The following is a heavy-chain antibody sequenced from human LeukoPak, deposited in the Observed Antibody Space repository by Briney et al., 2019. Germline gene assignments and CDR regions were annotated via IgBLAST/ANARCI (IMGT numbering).Heavy chain of an antibody. CDR1: GYTFTSYG. CDR2: ISPYNGNT. CDR3: ARELWAAAASYYFDY. J-gene: IGHJ4*02. Sequence: ASVKVSCKASGYTFTSYGISWVRQAPGQGLEWMGWISPYNGNTNYAQKLQGRVTMTTDTSTSTAYMELRNLRSDDTAVYYCARELWAAAASYYFDYWGQGTLVTVSS. V-gene: IGHV1-18*01. D-gene: IGHD6-25*01.